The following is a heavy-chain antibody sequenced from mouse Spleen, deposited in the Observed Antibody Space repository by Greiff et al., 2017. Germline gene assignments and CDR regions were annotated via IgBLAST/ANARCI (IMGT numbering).Heavy chain of an antibody. D-gene: IGHD2-14*01. J-gene: IGHJ4*01. CDR2: INPNNGGT. V-gene: IGHV1-26*01. Sequence: EVQLQQSGPELVKPGASVKISCKASGYTFTDYYMNWVKQSHGKSLEWIGDINPNNGGTSYNQKFKGKATLTVDKSSSTAYMELRSLTSEDSAVYYCAASDRSRYYYAMDYWGQGTSVTVSS. CDR3: AASDRSRYYYAMDY. CDR1: GYTFTDYY.